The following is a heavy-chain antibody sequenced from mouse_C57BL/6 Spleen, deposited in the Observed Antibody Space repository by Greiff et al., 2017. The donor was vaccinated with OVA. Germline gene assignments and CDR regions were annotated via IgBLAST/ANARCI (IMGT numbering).Heavy chain of an antibody. D-gene: IGHD4-1*01. CDR2: INPNNGGT. Sequence: EVQLQQSGPELVKPGASVKMSCKASGYTFTDYNMHWVKQSLGKSLEWIGYINPNNGGTSYNQKFKGKATLTVNKSSSTAYMELRSLTSEDSAVYYCARSVPLANWDGGFAYWGQGTLVTVSA. J-gene: IGHJ3*01. V-gene: IGHV1-22*01. CDR3: ARSVPLANWDGGFAY. CDR1: GYTFTDYN.